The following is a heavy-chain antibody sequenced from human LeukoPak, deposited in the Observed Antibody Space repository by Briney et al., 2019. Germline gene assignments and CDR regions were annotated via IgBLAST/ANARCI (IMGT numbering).Heavy chain of an antibody. D-gene: IGHD3-22*01. CDR3: AKTRAYYYDSSGYYFY. CDR2: ISGSGGST. V-gene: IGHV3-23*01. J-gene: IGHJ4*02. Sequence: PGGSLRLSCAASGFTFSSYAMSWVRQAPGKGLEWVSAISGSGGSTYYADSVKGRFTISRDNSKNTLYLQMNSLRAEDTAVYYCAKTRAYYYDSSGYYFYWGQGTLVTVSS. CDR1: GFTFSSYA.